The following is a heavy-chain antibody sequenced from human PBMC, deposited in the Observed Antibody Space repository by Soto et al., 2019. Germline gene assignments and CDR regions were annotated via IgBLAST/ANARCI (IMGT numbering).Heavy chain of an antibody. J-gene: IGHJ5*02. CDR1: GFTFSSHA. Sequence: EVQLLESGGGLVQPGGSLRLSCAASGFTFSSHAMSWVRQAPGKGLEWVSAISGSGGDTYYADSVKGRFTISRDNSKHTLYLQMNRLRADDTALYYCAKQEGTAVTTDWFDPWGQGTLVTVSS. D-gene: IGHD4-17*01. V-gene: IGHV3-23*01. CDR3: AKQEGTAVTTDWFDP. CDR2: ISGSGGDT.